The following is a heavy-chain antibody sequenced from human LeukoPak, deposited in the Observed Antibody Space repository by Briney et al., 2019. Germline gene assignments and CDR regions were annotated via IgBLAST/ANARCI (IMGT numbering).Heavy chain of an antibody. CDR1: GFTFSSYS. CDR2: ISSSSSYI. Sequence: GGSLRLSCAASGFTFSSYSMNWVRLAPGKGLEWVSSISSSSSYIYYADSVKGRFTISRDNAKNSLYLQMNSLRAEDTAVYYCARGYSSGWYSGTNWFDPWGQGTLVTVSS. CDR3: ARGYSSGWYSGTNWFDP. D-gene: IGHD6-19*01. J-gene: IGHJ5*02. V-gene: IGHV3-21*01.